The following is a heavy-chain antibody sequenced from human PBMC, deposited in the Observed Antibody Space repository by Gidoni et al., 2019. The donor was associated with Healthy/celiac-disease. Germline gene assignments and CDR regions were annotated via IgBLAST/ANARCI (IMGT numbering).Heavy chain of an antibody. D-gene: IGHD3-22*01. Sequence: EVQLVESGGGLVKPGGSLRLSCAASGFTFSSYSMNWVRQAPGKGLEWVSSISSSSSYIYYADSVKGRFTISRDNAKNSLYLQMNSLRAEDTAVYYCARGIPTYYYDSSGYYPFDYWGQGTLVTVSS. V-gene: IGHV3-21*01. J-gene: IGHJ4*02. CDR3: ARGIPTYYYDSSGYYPFDY. CDR1: GFTFSSYS. CDR2: ISSSSSYI.